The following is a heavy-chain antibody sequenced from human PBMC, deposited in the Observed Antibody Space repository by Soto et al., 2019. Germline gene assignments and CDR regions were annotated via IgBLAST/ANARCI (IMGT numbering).Heavy chain of an antibody. Sequence: SETLSLTCTVSGGSISSYYWSWIRQPPGKGLEWIGYIFYSGSTYYNPSLKSRVTISVDTSKNQFSLKLSSVTAADTAVYYCARHLTYCSAGSCYSDFPYYGMDVWGQGTTVTVSS. CDR3: ARHLTYCSAGSCYSDFPYYGMDV. D-gene: IGHD2-15*01. J-gene: IGHJ6*02. V-gene: IGHV4-59*04. CDR1: GGSISSYY. CDR2: IFYSGST.